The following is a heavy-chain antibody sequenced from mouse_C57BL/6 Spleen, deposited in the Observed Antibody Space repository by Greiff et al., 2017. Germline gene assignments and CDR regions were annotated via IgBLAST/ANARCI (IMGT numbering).Heavy chain of an antibody. CDR2: ISYDGSN. V-gene: IGHV3-6*01. Sequence: ESGPGLVKPSQSLSLTCSVTGYSITSGYYWNWIRQFPGNKLEWMGYISYDGSNNYNPSLKNRISITRDTSTNQFFLKLNSVTTEDTATYYCARDRAITTVVATEAMDYWGQGTSVTVSS. CDR1: GYSITSGYY. CDR3: ARDRAITTVVATEAMDY. J-gene: IGHJ4*01. D-gene: IGHD1-1*01.